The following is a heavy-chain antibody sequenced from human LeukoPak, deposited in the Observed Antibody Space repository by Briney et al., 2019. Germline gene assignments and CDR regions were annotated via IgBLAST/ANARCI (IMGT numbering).Heavy chain of an antibody. Sequence: SETLPLTCTVSGGSISSYYWSWIRQPPGKGLEWIGYIYYSGSTNYNPSLKSRVTISVDTSKNQFSLKLSSVTAADTAVYYCARDYYGSGSYYTNHFDYWGQGTLVTVSS. D-gene: IGHD3-10*01. V-gene: IGHV4-59*01. CDR1: GGSISSYY. CDR3: ARDYYGSGSYYTNHFDY. J-gene: IGHJ4*02. CDR2: IYYSGST.